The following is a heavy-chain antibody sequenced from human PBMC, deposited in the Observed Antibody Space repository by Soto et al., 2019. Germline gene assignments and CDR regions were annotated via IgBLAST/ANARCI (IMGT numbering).Heavy chain of an antibody. CDR3: ARGGLLPDY. CDR2: FSHSGST. Sequence: QLQLQESGSGLVKPSQTLSLTCAVSGGSISSGGYSWSWIRQPPGKGLGWIGYFSHSGSTYYNPSLRRGVSMSVDRSKNKFSLQLSAVTGADTAVYYCARGGLLPDYWGQGTLVTVSS. CDR1: GGSISSGGYS. V-gene: IGHV4-30-2*01. D-gene: IGHD6-19*01. J-gene: IGHJ4*02.